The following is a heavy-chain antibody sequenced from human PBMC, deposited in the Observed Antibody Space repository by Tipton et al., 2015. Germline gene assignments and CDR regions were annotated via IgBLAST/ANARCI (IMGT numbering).Heavy chain of an antibody. D-gene: IGHD5-24*01. J-gene: IGHJ4*02. CDR2: IFYTGST. CDR1: GGAITSDGFY. CDR3: ARDGYNSNYFDY. Sequence: TLSLTCTVSGGAITSDGFYWSWIRQHPGKGLEWIGYIFYTGSTYYNPSLKSRATLSVDTSKNQFSLKLSSVTAADTAVYYCARDGYNSNYFDYWGQGTQVTVSS. V-gene: IGHV4-31*03.